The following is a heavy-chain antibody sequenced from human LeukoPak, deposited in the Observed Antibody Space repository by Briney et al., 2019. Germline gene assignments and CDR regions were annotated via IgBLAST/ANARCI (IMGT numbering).Heavy chain of an antibody. CDR3: ARGVPYSSSSSSDY. CDR2: ISSSGSTI. J-gene: IGHJ4*02. CDR1: GFTFSSYE. D-gene: IGHD6-6*01. V-gene: IGHV3-48*03. Sequence: TGGSLRLSCAASGFTFSSYEMNWVRQAPGKGLEGVSYISSSGSTIYYAASVKGRFTISRDNAKNSLYLQMNSLRAEDTAVYYCARGVPYSSSSSSDYWGQGTLVTVSS.